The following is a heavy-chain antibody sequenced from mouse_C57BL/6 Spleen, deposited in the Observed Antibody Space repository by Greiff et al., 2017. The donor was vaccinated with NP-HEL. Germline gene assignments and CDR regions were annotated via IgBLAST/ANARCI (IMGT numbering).Heavy chain of an antibody. Sequence: EVKLVESGGGLVKPGGSLKLSCAASGYTFSDYGMHWVRQAPEKGLEWVAYISSGSSTIYYADTVKGRFTISRDNAKNTLFLQMTSLRSEDTAMYYCARKVYDYFYYFDDWGQGTTLTVSS. CDR3: ARKVYDYFYYFDD. J-gene: IGHJ2*01. CDR1: GYTFSDYG. D-gene: IGHD2-4*01. V-gene: IGHV5-17*01. CDR2: ISSGSSTI.